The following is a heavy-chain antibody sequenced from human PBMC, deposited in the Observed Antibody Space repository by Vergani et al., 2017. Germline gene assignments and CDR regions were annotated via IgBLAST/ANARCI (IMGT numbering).Heavy chain of an antibody. CDR2: IYYSGST. Sequence: QLQLQESGPGLVKPSETLSLTCTVSGGSISSSSYYWGWIRQPPGKGLEWIGSIYYSGSTYYNPSLKSRVTISVDTSKNQFSLKLSSVTAADTAVYYCARGGYYYDSRDDAFDIWAKGQWSPSLQ. CDR3: ARGGYYYDSRDDAFDI. V-gene: IGHV4-39*07. CDR1: GGSISSSSYY. J-gene: IGHJ3*02. D-gene: IGHD3-22*01.